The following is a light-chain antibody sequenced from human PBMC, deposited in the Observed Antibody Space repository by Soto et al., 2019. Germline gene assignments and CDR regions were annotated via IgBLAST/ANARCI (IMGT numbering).Light chain of an antibody. V-gene: IGKV1-5*03. Sequence: IPMTQSPSTLSASFVCILTIALLASQSINNWLAWYQKKPGRAPKLLIYKASVLETVAPSRFSGTGSGTEFTLTINGLQPDDFATYYCQQYSSYSPITFGQGTLLEIK. J-gene: IGKJ5*01. CDR3: QQYSSYSPIT. CDR2: KAS. CDR1: QSINNW.